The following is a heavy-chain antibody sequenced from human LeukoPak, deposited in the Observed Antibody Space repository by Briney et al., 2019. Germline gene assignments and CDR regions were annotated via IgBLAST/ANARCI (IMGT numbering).Heavy chain of an antibody. D-gene: IGHD6-13*01. CDR2: TRNKANSYTT. Sequence: GGSLRLSCAASGFTFSSYAMSWVRQAPGKGLEWVGRTRNKANSYTTEYAASVKGRFTISRDDSKNPLYLQMNSLKTEDTAVYYCARSSSWYSRFAFDIWGQGTMVIVSS. CDR3: ARSSSWYSRFAFDI. CDR1: GFTFSSYA. J-gene: IGHJ3*02. V-gene: IGHV3-72*01.